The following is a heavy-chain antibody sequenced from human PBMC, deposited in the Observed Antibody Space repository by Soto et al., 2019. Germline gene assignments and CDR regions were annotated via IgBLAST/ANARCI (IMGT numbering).Heavy chain of an antibody. CDR2: LHSGGDT. Sequence: EVQLVESGGGLVQPGGSLRLSSAASGIPVSSNYMTWVRQAPGKGLEWVSVLHSGGDTYYANSVKGRFTISRHDSTNTLFLLMNSLTAEDTAVYYCARDGPYYYASRMDVWGQGTTVTVSS. CDR1: GIPVSSNY. J-gene: IGHJ6*02. CDR3: ARDGPYYYASRMDV. D-gene: IGHD3-10*01. V-gene: IGHV3-53*04.